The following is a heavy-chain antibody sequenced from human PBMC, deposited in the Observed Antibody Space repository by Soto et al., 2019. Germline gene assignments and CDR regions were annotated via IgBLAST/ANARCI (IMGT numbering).Heavy chain of an antibody. CDR2: IYYSGST. Sequence: SETLSLTCTVSGGSISSYYWSWIRQPPGKGLEWIGYIYYSGSTNYNPSLKSRVTISVDTSKNQFSLKLNSVTAADTAVYYCARSPRGCSSTSCLDYWGQGTLVTVSS. V-gene: IGHV4-59*01. J-gene: IGHJ4*02. D-gene: IGHD2-2*01. CDR3: ARSPRGCSSTSCLDY. CDR1: GGSISSYY.